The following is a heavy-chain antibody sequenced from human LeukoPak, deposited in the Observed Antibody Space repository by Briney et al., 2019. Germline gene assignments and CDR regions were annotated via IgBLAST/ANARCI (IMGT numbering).Heavy chain of an antibody. Sequence: ASVKVSCKASGYTFTSYYMHWVRQAPGQGLEWMGIINPSGGNTSYAQKFQGRVTMTRDTSTSTVYTELSSLRSEDTAVYYCARDRLAAPLSFDYWGQGTLVTVSS. CDR1: GYTFTSYY. V-gene: IGHV1-46*01. CDR3: ARDRLAAPLSFDY. CDR2: INPSGGNT. J-gene: IGHJ4*02.